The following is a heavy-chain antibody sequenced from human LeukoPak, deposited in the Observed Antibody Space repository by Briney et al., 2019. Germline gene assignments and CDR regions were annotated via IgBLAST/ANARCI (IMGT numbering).Heavy chain of an antibody. CDR3: AKEVAGVGYFDY. V-gene: IGHV3-9*01. CDR1: GFTFDDYA. Sequence: PGGSLRLSCAASGFTFDDYAMHWVRQAPGKGLEWVSGISWNSGSIGYADSVKGRFTISRDNAKNSLYLQMNSLRAEDTALYYCAKEVAGVGYFDYWGQGTTVTVSS. D-gene: IGHD6-19*01. CDR2: ISWNSGSI. J-gene: IGHJ4*03.